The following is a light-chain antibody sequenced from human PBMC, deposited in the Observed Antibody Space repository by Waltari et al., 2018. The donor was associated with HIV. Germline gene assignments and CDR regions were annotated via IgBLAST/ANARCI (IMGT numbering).Light chain of an antibody. CDR3: ASWDDSLNGPV. CDR2: GKK. CDR1: TSNIGRNT. Sequence: QSVLTQPPSASGTPEQRVTISCSGSTSNIGRNTVSWFQQFPGTAPKVLVYGKKKPPSGVPDRFAGSKSGTSASLAISGLQSEDEADYYCASWDDSLNGPVFGGGTKLTVV. J-gene: IGLJ2*01. V-gene: IGLV1-44*01.